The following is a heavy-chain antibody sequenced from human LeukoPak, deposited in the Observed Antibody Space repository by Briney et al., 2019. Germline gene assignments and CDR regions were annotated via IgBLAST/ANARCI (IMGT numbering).Heavy chain of an antibody. D-gene: IGHD5-12*01. V-gene: IGHV3-21*01. Sequence: GGSLRLSCAASGFTFSNCAMNWVRQTPGKGLEWVSSISSSSSYIYYADSVKGRFTISRDNAKNSLYLQMNSLRAEDTAVYYCARAGYSGYDPFDYWGQGTLVTVSS. CDR1: GFTFSNCA. CDR2: ISSSSSYI. J-gene: IGHJ4*02. CDR3: ARAGYSGYDPFDY.